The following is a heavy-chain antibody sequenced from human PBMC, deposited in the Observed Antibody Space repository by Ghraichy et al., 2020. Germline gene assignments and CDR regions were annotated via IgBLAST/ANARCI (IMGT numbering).Heavy chain of an antibody. CDR2: IIPIHGIA. CDR1: GGTFSSYT. Sequence: SVKVSCKASGGTFSSYTISWVRQAPGQGLEWMGRIIPIHGIANYAQKFQGRVTITADKSTSTAYMELSSLRSEDTAVYYCARDYCSSTSCYKANYYYGMDLWGQGTTFTVSS. V-gene: IGHV1-69*04. J-gene: IGHJ6*02. CDR3: ARDYCSSTSCYKANYYYGMDL. D-gene: IGHD2-2*02.